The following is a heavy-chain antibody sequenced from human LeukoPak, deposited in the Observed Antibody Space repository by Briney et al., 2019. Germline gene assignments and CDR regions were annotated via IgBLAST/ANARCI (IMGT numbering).Heavy chain of an antibody. CDR3: EREIMASYSGSYYFDY. Sequence: SSVKVSCQACGCTFSRYAISWVRQAAGQGLEWMGRIIPIFCTSNYVQKLQGGVTINTDEYTSKAYMELSRLSSEDTAVYYCEREIMASYSGSYYFDYWGQGPLVTVSS. CDR1: GCTFSRYA. J-gene: IGHJ4*02. CDR2: IIPIFCTS. V-gene: IGHV1-69*05. D-gene: IGHD1-26*01.